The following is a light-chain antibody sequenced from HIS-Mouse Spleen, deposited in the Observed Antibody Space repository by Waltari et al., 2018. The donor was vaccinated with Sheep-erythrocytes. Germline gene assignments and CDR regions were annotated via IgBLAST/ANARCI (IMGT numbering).Light chain of an antibody. CDR2: KAS. V-gene: IGKV1-5*03. Sequence: DIQMTQSPSTLSASVGDRVTITCRASQSISSWLAWYQQKPGKAPKHLIYKASSLESGVPSRFSGSGYGTEFTLTISSLQPDDFATYYCQQYNSYPLTFGPGTKVDIK. CDR3: QQYNSYPLT. CDR1: QSISSW. J-gene: IGKJ3*01.